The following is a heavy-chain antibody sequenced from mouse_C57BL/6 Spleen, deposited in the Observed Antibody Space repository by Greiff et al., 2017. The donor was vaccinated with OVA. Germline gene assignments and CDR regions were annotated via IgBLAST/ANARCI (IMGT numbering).Heavy chain of an antibody. V-gene: IGHV1-52*01. Sequence: VQLQQPGAELVRPGSSVKLSCKASGYTFTSYWMHWVKQRPIQGLEWIGNIDPSDSETHYNQKFKDKATLTVDKSSSTAYRQLSSLTSEDSAVYYCARRILITTVVATDWYVDVWGTGTTVTVSS. CDR2: IDPSDSET. CDR1: GYTFTSYW. J-gene: IGHJ1*03. D-gene: IGHD1-1*01. CDR3: ARRILITTVVATDWYVDV.